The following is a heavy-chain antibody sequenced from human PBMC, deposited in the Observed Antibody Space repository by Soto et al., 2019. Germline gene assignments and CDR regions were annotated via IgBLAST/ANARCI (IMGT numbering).Heavy chain of an antibody. CDR1: GGSVSSGSYY. Sequence: EPLSLTCTVSGGSVSSGSYYWSWIRQPPGKGLEWIGYIYYSGSTNYNPSLKSRVTISVDTSKNQFSLKLSSVTAADTAVYYCARGWGYCSSTSCTYNWFDPWGQGTLVTVSS. V-gene: IGHV4-61*01. CDR3: ARGWGYCSSTSCTYNWFDP. D-gene: IGHD2-2*01. J-gene: IGHJ5*02. CDR2: IYYSGST.